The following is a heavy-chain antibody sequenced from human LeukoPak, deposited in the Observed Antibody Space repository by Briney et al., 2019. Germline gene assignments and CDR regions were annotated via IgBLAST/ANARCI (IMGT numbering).Heavy chain of an antibody. J-gene: IGHJ4*02. CDR2: ISSSSVYT. CDR3: ARRGGSGYYIDY. V-gene: IGHV3-11*03. Sequence: GGSLRLSCAAAGFISSDHYMIYISQAPGKGLEWVSYISSSSVYTNYADSVKGRFTISRDNAKNSLYLQMNSLRADDTAVYYCARRGGSGYYIDYWGQGTLVTVSS. CDR1: GFISSDHY. D-gene: IGHD3-22*01.